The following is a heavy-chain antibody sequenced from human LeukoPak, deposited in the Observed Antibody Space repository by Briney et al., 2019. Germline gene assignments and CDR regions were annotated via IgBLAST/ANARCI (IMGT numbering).Heavy chain of an antibody. CDR1: GYTFTSYG. D-gene: IGHD2-15*01. Sequence: GASVKVSCKASGYTFTSYGISWVRQAPGQGLEWMGWISAYNGNTNYAQKLQGRVTMTTETSTSTAYMELRSLRSDDTAVYYCARGEGYCSGGSCLLFDYWGQGTLVTVSS. V-gene: IGHV1-18*01. CDR3: ARGEGYCSGGSCLLFDY. J-gene: IGHJ4*02. CDR2: ISAYNGNT.